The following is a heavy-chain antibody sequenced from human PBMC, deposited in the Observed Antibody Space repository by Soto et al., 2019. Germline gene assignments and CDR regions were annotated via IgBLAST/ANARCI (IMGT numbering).Heavy chain of an antibody. V-gene: IGHV3-23*01. J-gene: IGHJ4*02. CDR2: INAHDIDT. CDR1: GFSFCHHG. D-gene: IGHD2-8*01. Sequence: PGGSLRLSCALCGFSFCHHGISCVHQAPARALDCVSTINAHDIDTQYASCVKGRCTITSDTTKSKEDLQMNSLRGEDRAIYHCVSWVSDHFDFWGPGTLVTVSS. CDR3: VSWVSDHFDF.